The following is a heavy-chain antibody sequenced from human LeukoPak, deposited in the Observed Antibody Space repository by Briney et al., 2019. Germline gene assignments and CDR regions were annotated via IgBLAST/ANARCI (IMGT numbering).Heavy chain of an antibody. Sequence: GGSLRLSCTASGFTFNTYIMNWVRQAPGKGLGGVSSTSSSSSYIYYADPVKGRFTISRDNAKKSLYPQMNRLGAEDTAVYYGAREKQSGGTPFDYWGQGSLVTVSS. D-gene: IGHD1-26*01. CDR3: AREKQSGGTPFDY. CDR2: TSSSSSYI. CDR1: GFTFNTYI. J-gene: IGHJ4*02. V-gene: IGHV3-21*01.